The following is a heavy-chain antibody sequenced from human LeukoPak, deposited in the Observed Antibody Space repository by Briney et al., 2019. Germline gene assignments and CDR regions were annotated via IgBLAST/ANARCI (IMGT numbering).Heavy chain of an antibody. CDR2: IYYSGST. D-gene: IGHD1-26*01. CDR3: ARNLLLPTNYFDY. J-gene: IGHJ4*02. CDR1: GGSISSSSYY. V-gene: IGHV4-39*07. Sequence: PSETLSLTCTVSGGSISSSSYYWGWIRQPPGKGLEWIGSIYYSGSTYYNPSLRSRVTISVDTSKNQFSLKLSSVTAADTAVYYCARNLLLPTNYFDYWGQGTLVTVSS.